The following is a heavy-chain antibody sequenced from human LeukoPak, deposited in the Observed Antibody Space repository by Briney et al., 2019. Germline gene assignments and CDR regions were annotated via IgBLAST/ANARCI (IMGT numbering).Heavy chain of an antibody. CDR1: GHPFSTSL. J-gene: IGHJ4*02. V-gene: IGHV1-46*01. Sequence: GASVKVSCKASGHPFSTSLIHWLREAPGQGPEWMGLISPTDDSTLYAHNFQGRVTMTRDTSTSTFYMELNSLTSEDTAVYFCAREPATSACYFDYWGQGTLVTVSS. CDR3: AREPATSACYFDY. CDR2: ISPTDDST.